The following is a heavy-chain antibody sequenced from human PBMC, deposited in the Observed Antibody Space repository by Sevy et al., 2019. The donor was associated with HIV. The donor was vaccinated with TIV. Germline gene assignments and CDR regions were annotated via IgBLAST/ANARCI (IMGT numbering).Heavy chain of an antibody. V-gene: IGHV4-34*01. CDR3: ARGRITMVRGVKYYFYGMDL. CDR2: INHSGST. D-gene: IGHD3-10*01. CDR1: GGSFSGYY. Sequence: SETLSLTCAVYGGSFSGYYWSWIRQPPGKGLEWIGEINHSGSTNYNPSLKSRVTISVDTSKNQFSLKLSSVTAADTAVDYCARGRITMVRGVKYYFYGMDLWGQGTTVTVSS. J-gene: IGHJ6*02.